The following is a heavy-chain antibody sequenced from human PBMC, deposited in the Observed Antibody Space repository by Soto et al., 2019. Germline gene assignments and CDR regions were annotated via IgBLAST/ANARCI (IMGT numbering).Heavy chain of an antibody. J-gene: IGHJ6*02. V-gene: IGHV4-39*07. CDR1: GGSISSSSYY. CDR2: IYYSGST. Sequence: PSETLSLTCTVSGGSISSSSYYWGWIRQPPGKGLEWIGSIYYSGSTNYNPSLKSRVTISVDTSKNQFSLKLSSVTAADTAVYYCARDPYCYGSGSYPYYYYYGMDVWGQGTTVTVSS. D-gene: IGHD3-10*01. CDR3: ARDPYCYGSGSYPYYYYYGMDV.